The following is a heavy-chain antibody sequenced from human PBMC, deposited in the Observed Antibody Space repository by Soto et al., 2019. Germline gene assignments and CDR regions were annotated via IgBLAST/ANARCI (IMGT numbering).Heavy chain of an antibody. CDR3: AREFYGYYTYGPGDY. CDR2: MSSDGTNE. V-gene: IGHV3-30-3*01. J-gene: IGHJ4*02. CDR1: RFTFTTYA. D-gene: IGHD3-22*01. Sequence: GGTLRLSCAASRFTFTTYAMNWVRQAPGKGLEWVALMSSDGTNEHYAGSVRGRSTVSRDNSRNTLFLQRNNLRTDDTAVYYCAREFYGYYTYGPGDYWGQGTLVTVSS.